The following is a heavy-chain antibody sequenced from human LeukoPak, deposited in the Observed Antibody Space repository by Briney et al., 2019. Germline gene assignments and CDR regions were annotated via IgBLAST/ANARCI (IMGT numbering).Heavy chain of an antibody. J-gene: IGHJ4*02. V-gene: IGHV4-38-2*01. D-gene: IGHD6-6*01. Sequence: SETLSLTCAVSGYSISSGYYWGWIRQPPGKGLEWIGSIYHSGSTYYNPSLKSRVTISVDASKIQFSLKLSSVTAADTAVYYCARLEYSSSSDYWGQGTLVTVSS. CDR3: ARLEYSSSSDY. CDR1: GYSISSGYY. CDR2: IYHSGST.